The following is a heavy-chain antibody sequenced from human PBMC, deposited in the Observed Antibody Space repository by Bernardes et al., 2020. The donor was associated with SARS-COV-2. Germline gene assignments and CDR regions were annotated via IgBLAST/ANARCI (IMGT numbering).Heavy chain of an antibody. V-gene: IGHV3-74*01. Sequence: GGSLRLSCAASGFTVSSFWMHWVRQAPGKGLVWVSRINSDGTNTIYAESVKGRFIISSDRSKNTLYLQMNSLSDDDTGVYYCARKTGHDYGMDVWCQGTTVTVSS. D-gene: IGHD5-12*01. J-gene: IGHJ6*02. CDR1: GFTVSSFW. CDR3: ARKTGHDYGMDV. CDR2: INSDGTNT.